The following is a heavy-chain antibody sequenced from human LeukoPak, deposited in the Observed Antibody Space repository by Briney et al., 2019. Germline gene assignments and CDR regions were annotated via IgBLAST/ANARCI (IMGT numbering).Heavy chain of an antibody. CDR1: GYTFTSYD. CDR3: ARWRRDSSGYYILDY. V-gene: IGHV1-8*02. CDR2: MDPNSGNT. Sequence: VASVKVSCKASGYTFTSYDINWVRQATGQGLEWMGWMDPNSGNTGYAQKFLGRVTMTRNTSISTAYKELSSLRSEDTAVYYCARWRRDSSGYYILDYWGQGTLVTVSS. J-gene: IGHJ4*02. D-gene: IGHD3-22*01.